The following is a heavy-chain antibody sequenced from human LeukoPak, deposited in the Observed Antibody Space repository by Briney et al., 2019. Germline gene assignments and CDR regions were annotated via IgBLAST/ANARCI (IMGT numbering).Heavy chain of an antibody. J-gene: IGHJ4*02. CDR2: ISGSGGST. V-gene: IGHV3-23*01. CDR3: AKDGVSGSYSEPIDY. D-gene: IGHD1-26*01. CDR1: GFTFSSYA. Sequence: GESLRLSCAAPGFTFSSYAMNWVRQAPGKGLEWVSAISGSGGSTYYADSVKGRFTISRDNSKNTLYLQMNSLRAEDTAVYYCAKDGVSGSYSEPIDYWGQGTLVTVSS.